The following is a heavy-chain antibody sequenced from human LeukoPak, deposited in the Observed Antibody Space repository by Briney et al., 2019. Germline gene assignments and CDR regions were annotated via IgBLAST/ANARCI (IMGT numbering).Heavy chain of an antibody. D-gene: IGHD3-9*01. CDR2: IYYSGST. CDR3: ARRTDYDILTGFAPNWFDP. Sequence: SETLSLTCAVSGYSISSGYYWGWIRQPPGKGLEWIGSIYYSGSTYYNPSLKSRVTISVDTSKNQFSLKLSSVTAADTAVYYCARRTDYDILTGFAPNWFDPWGQGTLVTVSS. V-gene: IGHV4-38-2*01. CDR1: GYSISSGYY. J-gene: IGHJ5*02.